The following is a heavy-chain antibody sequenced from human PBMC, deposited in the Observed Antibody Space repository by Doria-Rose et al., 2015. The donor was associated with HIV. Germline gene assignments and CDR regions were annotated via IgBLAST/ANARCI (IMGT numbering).Heavy chain of an antibody. CDR1: GVSLSSPGMG. D-gene: IGHD6-13*01. J-gene: IGHJ4*02. Sequence: QVTLKESGPVLVKPTETLTLTCTVSGVSLSSPGMGVSWIRQPPGKALEWLANIFSDDERSYKTSLKSRLTISSVSSTSQVVLTMTDMDPVDTATYYCARIKSSRWYHKYYFDFWGQGTLVIVSA. CDR3: ARIKSSRWYHKYYFDF. V-gene: IGHV2-26*01. CDR2: IFSDDER.